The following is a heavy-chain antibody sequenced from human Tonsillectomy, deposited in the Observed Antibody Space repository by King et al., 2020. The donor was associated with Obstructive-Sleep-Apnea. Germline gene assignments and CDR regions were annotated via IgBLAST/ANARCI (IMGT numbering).Heavy chain of an antibody. CDR3: ARADRDTAMGLFDS. D-gene: IGHD5-18*01. CDR1: GGSISSNNY. Sequence: QLQESGPELVKPSETLSLSCTVSGGSISSNNYWGWIRQPPGKGLEWIGNIYYSGSTYYNPSLKSRVTISVDMSKNQFSLKLRSVTVADAAVFYCARADRDTAMGLFDSWGQGTVVTVSS. J-gene: IGHJ4*02. CDR2: IYYSGST. V-gene: IGHV4-39*07.